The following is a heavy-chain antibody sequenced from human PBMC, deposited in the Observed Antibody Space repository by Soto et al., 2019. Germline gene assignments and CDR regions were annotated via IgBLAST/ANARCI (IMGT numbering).Heavy chain of an antibody. V-gene: IGHV1-18*04. D-gene: IGHD2-2*01. J-gene: IGHJ6*02. Sequence: GASVKVSCKASGYTFTSYGISWVRQAPGQGLEWMGWISAYNGNTNYAQKLQGRVTMTTDTSTSTAYMELRSLRSDDTAVYYCARDLGSRYYYYYGMDVWGQGTTVTVSS. CDR3: ARDLGSRYYYYYGMDV. CDR1: GYTFTSYG. CDR2: ISAYNGNT.